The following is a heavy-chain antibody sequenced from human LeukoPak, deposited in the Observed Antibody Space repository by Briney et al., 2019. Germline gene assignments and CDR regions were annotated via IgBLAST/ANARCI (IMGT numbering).Heavy chain of an antibody. CDR2: MNPNSGNT. CDR1: GYTFTSYD. V-gene: IGHV1-8*01. Sequence: ASVKVSCKASGYTFTSYDINWVRQATGQGLEWMGWMNPNSGNTGYAQKFQGRVTITTDESTSTAYMELSSLRSEDTAVYYCASDIGYSSSWDPWGQGTLVTVSS. J-gene: IGHJ5*02. CDR3: ASDIGYSSSWDP. D-gene: IGHD6-13*01.